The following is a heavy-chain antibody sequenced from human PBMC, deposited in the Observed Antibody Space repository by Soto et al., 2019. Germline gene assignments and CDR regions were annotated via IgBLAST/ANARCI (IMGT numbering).Heavy chain of an antibody. CDR2: IYPGDSDT. CDR3: ARTAAGGKNYYGMDV. V-gene: IGHV5-51*01. CDR1: GYSFTSYW. J-gene: IGHJ6*02. Sequence: EVQLVPSGAEVKKPGESLKISCKGSGYSFTSYWIGWVRQMPGKGLESMGIIYPGDSDTRYSPSFQGQVTISADKSISTAYRQWSSLKASDTAMYYCARTAAGGKNYYGMDVWGQGTTVTVSS. D-gene: IGHD6-13*01.